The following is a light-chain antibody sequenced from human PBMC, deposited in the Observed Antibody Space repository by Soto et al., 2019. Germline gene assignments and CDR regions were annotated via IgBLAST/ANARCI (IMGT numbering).Light chain of an antibody. CDR3: QQYYTYPWT. CDR2: KAS. V-gene: IGKV1-5*03. Sequence: DIQMTQSPSTLSASVGDRVTITCRASQSISSWLAWYQQRPGKAPKLLIYKASNLESGVPSRFSGSGSGTELTLTISSLHPDDFAIYYCQQYYTYPWTFGPGTKVEIK. J-gene: IGKJ1*01. CDR1: QSISSW.